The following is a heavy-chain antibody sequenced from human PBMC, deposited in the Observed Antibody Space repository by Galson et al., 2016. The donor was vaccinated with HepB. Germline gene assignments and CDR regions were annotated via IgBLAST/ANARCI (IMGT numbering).Heavy chain of an antibody. D-gene: IGHD5-24*01. CDR3: GHRPVGMSTITFGS. Sequence: PALVKPTQTLTLTCNVSGFSLTTNGVGVGWIRQPPGKALEWLALIYWDDDKRYRPSLKNRLTISRDTSRNQVFLALTNMGPVDTATYFCGHRPVGMSTITFGSWGQGVLVTVSS. J-gene: IGHJ4*02. CDR2: IYWDDDK. CDR1: GFSLTTNGVG. V-gene: IGHV2-5*02.